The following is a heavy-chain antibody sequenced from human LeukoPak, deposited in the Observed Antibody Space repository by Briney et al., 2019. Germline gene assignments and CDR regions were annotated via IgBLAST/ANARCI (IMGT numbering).Heavy chain of an antibody. CDR3: ARGGCSSTSCPSYFDY. CDR1: GGSISSYY. Sequence: SETLSLTCTVSGGSISSYYWSWIRQPAGKGLEWIGRIYTSGSTNYNPSLKSRVTISVDTSKNQFSLKLSSVTAADTAVYYCARGGCSSTSCPSYFDYWGQGTLVTVSS. CDR2: IYTSGST. V-gene: IGHV4-4*07. J-gene: IGHJ4*02. D-gene: IGHD2-2*01.